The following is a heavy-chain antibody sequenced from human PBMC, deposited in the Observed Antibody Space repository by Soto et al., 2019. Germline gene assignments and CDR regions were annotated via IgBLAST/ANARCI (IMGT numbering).Heavy chain of an antibody. V-gene: IGHV3-21*01. CDR3: ARERGYIPDLAAAGTPKSTFVY. Sequence: GGSLRLSCAASGFTFSSYSMNWVRQAPGKGLEWVSSISSSSSYIYYADSVKGRFTISRDNAKNSLYLQMNSLRAEDTAVYYCARERGYIPDLAAAGTPKSTFVYWGQGTLVTVSS. CDR2: ISSSSSYI. CDR1: GFTFSSYS. D-gene: IGHD6-13*01. J-gene: IGHJ4*02.